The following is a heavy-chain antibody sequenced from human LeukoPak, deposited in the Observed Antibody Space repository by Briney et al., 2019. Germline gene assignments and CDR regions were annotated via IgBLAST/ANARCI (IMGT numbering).Heavy chain of an antibody. V-gene: IGHV4-34*01. D-gene: IGHD2-2*01. CDR1: GGSFSGYY. CDR3: ARPIVVVPAARGYYMDV. CDR2: INHSGST. J-gene: IGHJ6*03. Sequence: SETLSLTCAVYGGSFSGYYWSWIRQPPGKGLEWIGEINHSGSTNYNPSLKSRVTISVDTSKNQFSLKLSPVTAADTAVYYCARPIVVVPAARGYYMDVWGKGTTVTVSS.